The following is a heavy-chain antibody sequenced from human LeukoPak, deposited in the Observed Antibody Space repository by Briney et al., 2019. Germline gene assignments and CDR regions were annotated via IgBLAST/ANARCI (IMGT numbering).Heavy chain of an antibody. CDR2: ISYDGSNK. Sequence: PGRSLRLSCAASGFTFSSYGMHWVRQAPGKGLEWVAVISYDGSNKYYADSVKGRFTTSRDNSKNTLYLQMNSLRAEDTAVYYCAKDRGLGVDCGGDCSGPIEWGQGTLVTVSS. J-gene: IGHJ4*02. CDR1: GFTFSSYG. CDR3: AKDRGLGVDCGGDCSGPIE. V-gene: IGHV3-30*18. D-gene: IGHD2-21*02.